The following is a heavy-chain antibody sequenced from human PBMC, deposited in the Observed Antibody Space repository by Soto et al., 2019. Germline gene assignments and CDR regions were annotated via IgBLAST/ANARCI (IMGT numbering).Heavy chain of an antibody. J-gene: IGHJ5*02. CDR3: ARKFICSSTSCPTTNNWFDP. V-gene: IGHV1-18*01. D-gene: IGHD2-2*01. Sequence: ASAKVSCKASGYTFTSYGISWVRQAPGQGIERMGWISAYNGNTNYAQKHQGRVTMTTDTSTSTAYMELRSLRSDDTAVYYCARKFICSSTSCPTTNNWFDPWGQGTLVTVSS. CDR1: GYTFTSYG. CDR2: ISAYNGNT.